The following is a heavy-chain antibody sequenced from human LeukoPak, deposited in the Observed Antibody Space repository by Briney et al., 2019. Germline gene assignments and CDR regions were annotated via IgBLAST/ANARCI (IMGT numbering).Heavy chain of an antibody. CDR2: IYTSGST. D-gene: IGHD3-16*02. CDR1: GGSISSGSYY. Sequence: PSETLSLTCTVSGGSISSGSYYWSWIRQPAGKGLEWIGRIYTSGSTNYNPSLKSRVTISVDTSKNQFSLKLSSVTVADTAVYYCAREYYDYVWGSYRFDYWGQGTLVTVSS. V-gene: IGHV4-61*02. CDR3: AREYYDYVWGSYRFDY. J-gene: IGHJ4*02.